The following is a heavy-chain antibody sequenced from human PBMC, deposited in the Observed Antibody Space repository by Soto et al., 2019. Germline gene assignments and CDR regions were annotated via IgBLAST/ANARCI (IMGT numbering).Heavy chain of an antibody. Sequence: GGSLRLSCAASGFTFSSYGMHWVRQAPGKGLEWVAVISYDGSNKYYADSVKGRFTISRDNSKNTLYLQMNSLRAEDTAVYYCAKDMVRGAPRTDYYYYYGMDVWGQGTTVTVSS. D-gene: IGHD3-10*01. CDR1: GFTFSSYG. CDR2: ISYDGSNK. CDR3: AKDMVRGAPRTDYYYYYGMDV. J-gene: IGHJ6*02. V-gene: IGHV3-30*18.